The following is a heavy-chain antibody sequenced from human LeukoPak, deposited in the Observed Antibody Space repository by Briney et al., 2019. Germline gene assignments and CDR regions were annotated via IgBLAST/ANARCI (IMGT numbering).Heavy chain of an antibody. J-gene: IGHJ4*02. Sequence: KPSETLSLTCTVSGGSFSSSGYYWSWIRQPPGKGLEWIGYIYYSGSTNYNPSLKSRVTISVDTSKNQFSLKLSSVTAADTAVYYCARGVDYWGQGTLVTVSS. CDR2: IYYSGST. CDR3: ARGVDY. CDR1: GGSFSSSGYY. V-gene: IGHV4-61*08.